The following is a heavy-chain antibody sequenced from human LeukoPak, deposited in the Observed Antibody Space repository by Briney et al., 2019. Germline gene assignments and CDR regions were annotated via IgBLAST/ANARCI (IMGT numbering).Heavy chain of an antibody. CDR2: IYSDGST. J-gene: IGHJ4*02. CDR1: GFSVSSNY. CDR3: ARDPGCSYGYDY. Sequence: GGSLRLSCAASGFSVSSNYMSWVRQAPGKGLEWVSVIYSDGSTYYADSVKGRFTISRDNSKNTLYLQMNSLRAEDTAVYYCARDPGCSYGYDYWGQGTLVTVSS. D-gene: IGHD5-18*01. V-gene: IGHV3-53*01.